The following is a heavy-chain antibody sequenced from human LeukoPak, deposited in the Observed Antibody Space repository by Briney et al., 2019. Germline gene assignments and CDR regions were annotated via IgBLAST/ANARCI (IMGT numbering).Heavy chain of an antibody. CDR3: ASGENGMDV. CDR2: IWYDGSNK. CDR1: GFIFSDHY. V-gene: IGHV3-33*08. Sequence: GGSLRLSCAASGFIFSDHYMDWVRQAPGKGLEWVAVIWYDGSNKYYADSVKGRFTISRDNSKNTLYLQMNSLRAEDTAVYYCASGENGMDVWGQGTTVTVSS. J-gene: IGHJ6*02. D-gene: IGHD3-10*01.